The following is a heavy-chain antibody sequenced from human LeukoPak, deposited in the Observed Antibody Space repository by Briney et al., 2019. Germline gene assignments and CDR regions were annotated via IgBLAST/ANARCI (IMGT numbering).Heavy chain of an antibody. D-gene: IGHD3-9*01. J-gene: IGHJ4*02. CDR3: ARDRPSYDILTQTSLDY. CDR2: ISYSGAAI. Sequence: GGSLRLSCAASGFTFNDYYMTWIRQAPGKGLEWVSHISYSGAAIYADSVKGRFTISRDNAKNSLYLQMNSLRAEDTAVYYCARDRPSYDILTQTSLDYWGQGTLVTVSS. V-gene: IGHV3-11*04. CDR1: GFTFNDYY.